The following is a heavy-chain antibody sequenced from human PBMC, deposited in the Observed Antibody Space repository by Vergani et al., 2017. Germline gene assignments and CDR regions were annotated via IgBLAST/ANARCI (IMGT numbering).Heavy chain of an antibody. J-gene: IGHJ4*02. CDR2: ISGSGGST. V-gene: IGHV3-23*01. Sequence: EVQLLESGGGLVQPGGSLRLSCAASGFTFSSYAMSWVRQAPGKGLEWVSGISGSGGSTYYADSVKGRFTISRDKSKRTLYLQMNSLRAEDTAVFYCAKGNGWYDVLGDYWGQGTLVTVSS. CDR1: GFTFSSYA. CDR3: AKGNGWYDVLGDY. D-gene: IGHD6-19*01.